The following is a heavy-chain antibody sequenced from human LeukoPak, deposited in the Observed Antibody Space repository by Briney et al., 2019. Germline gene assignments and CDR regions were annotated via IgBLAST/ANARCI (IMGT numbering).Heavy chain of an antibody. J-gene: IGHJ4*02. V-gene: IGHV1-2*02. CDR3: VRSSGTGWYFHK. D-gene: IGHD6-19*01. CDR2: INPNGGAT. CDR1: GYPFTAYF. Sequence: ASVKVSCKASGYPFTAYFMHWVRQAPGQGLEWMGWINPNGGATIYAQKFQGTITITSDTSVRTLYMELTRLKSDDTAIYYCVRSSGTGWYFHKWGPGTQVTVSS.